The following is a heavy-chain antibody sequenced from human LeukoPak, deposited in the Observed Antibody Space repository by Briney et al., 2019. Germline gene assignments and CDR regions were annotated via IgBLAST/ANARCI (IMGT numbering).Heavy chain of an antibody. CDR2: ISGSGGST. V-gene: IGHV3-23*01. CDR3: AKDDCSGGSCYSDY. CDR1: GFTFSSYA. D-gene: IGHD2-15*01. Sequence: GGSLRLSCAASGFTFSSYAMSWVRQAPGKGLEWVSAISGSGGSTYYADSVKGRFTISRDNTKNTLYLQMNSLRAEDTAVYYCAKDDCSGGSCYSDYWGQGTLVTVSS. J-gene: IGHJ4*02.